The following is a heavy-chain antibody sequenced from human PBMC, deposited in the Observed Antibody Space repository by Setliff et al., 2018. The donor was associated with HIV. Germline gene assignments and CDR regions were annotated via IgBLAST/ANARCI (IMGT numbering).Heavy chain of an antibody. CDR3: ARGSDWHPD. J-gene: IGHJ4*02. D-gene: IGHD3-9*01. Sequence: SETLSLTCAVSGYSISSGYYWGWIRQPPGKGLEWIGSIFHSAATNYNPSLKSRVTISIDTSKNQFSLKLSSVTAADTAVYYCARGSDWHPDWGQGTLVTVS. CDR2: IFHSAAT. V-gene: IGHV4-38-2*01. CDR1: GYSISSGYY.